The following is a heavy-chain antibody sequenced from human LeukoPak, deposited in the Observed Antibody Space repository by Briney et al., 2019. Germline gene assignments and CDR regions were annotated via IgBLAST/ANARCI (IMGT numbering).Heavy chain of an antibody. CDR1: GGSISSYY. Sequence: SETLSLTCTVSGGSISSYYWSWIRQPPGKGLEWIGYIYTSGSTNYNPSLKSRVTISVDTSKNQFSLKLSSVTAADTAVYYCARLSITMVRGVLIPYYYYYMDVWGKGTTVTVSS. D-gene: IGHD3-10*01. CDR3: ARLSITMVRGVLIPYYYYYMDV. J-gene: IGHJ6*03. CDR2: IYTSGST. V-gene: IGHV4-4*09.